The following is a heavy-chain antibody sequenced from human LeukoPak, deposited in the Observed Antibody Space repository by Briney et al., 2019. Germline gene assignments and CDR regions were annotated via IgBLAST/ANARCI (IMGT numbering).Heavy chain of an antibody. CDR1: GLTFSNYN. CDR2: ITFGGRAA. Sequence: GGSLRLSCAASGLTFSNYNILWARQTPGKGLEFLFYITFGGRAAHSADSVKDRFTFSRDNVKNSVYLQMSSLRVDDSGIYYCARVGLGGDWFDYWGQGTRITVSS. J-gene: IGHJ5*01. V-gene: IGHV3-48*01. CDR3: ARVGLGGDWFDY. D-gene: IGHD3-16*01.